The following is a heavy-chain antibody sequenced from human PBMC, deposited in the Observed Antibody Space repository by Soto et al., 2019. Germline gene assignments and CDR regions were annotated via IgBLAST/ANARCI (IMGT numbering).Heavy chain of an antibody. CDR1: GFTFTSSA. V-gene: IGHV1-58*01. D-gene: IGHD1-26*01. Sequence: ASVKVSCKASGFTFTSSAVQWVRQARGQRLEWIGWIVVGSGNTNYAQKFQERVTITRDMSTSTAYMELYSLRSEDTAVYYCAAAGVGAMWFELYYYGMDVWGQGTTVTVSS. CDR3: AAAGVGAMWFELYYYGMDV. CDR2: IVVGSGNT. J-gene: IGHJ6*02.